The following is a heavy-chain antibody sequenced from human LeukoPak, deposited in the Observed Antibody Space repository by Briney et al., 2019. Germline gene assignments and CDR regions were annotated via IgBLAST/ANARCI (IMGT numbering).Heavy chain of an antibody. CDR1: GYTFTSYD. CDR3: ARDLRITMIVVAHSGWFDP. D-gene: IGHD3-22*01. V-gene: IGHV1-8*01. Sequence: ASVKVSCKASGYTFTSYDINWVRQATGQGLEWMGWMNPKSGNTGYARKFQGRVTMTRNTSISTAYMELRSLRSDDTAVYYCARDLRITMIVVAHSGWFDPWGQGTLVTVSS. CDR2: MNPKSGNT. J-gene: IGHJ5*02.